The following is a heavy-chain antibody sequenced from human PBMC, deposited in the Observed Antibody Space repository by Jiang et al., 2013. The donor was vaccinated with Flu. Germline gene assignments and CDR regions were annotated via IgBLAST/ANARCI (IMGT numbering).Heavy chain of an antibody. CDR3: ATYRYDGYGYHRWWTT. CDR2: IDRDGSEK. J-gene: IGHJ4*02. CDR1: GFIFTNYF. Sequence: VQLLESGGGLVQPGGSLRLSCAASGFIFTNYFMIWVRQAPGTGLEWVANIDRDGSEKNXVDSVKGRFTISRDNAKNSLYLQMNSLRAEDTALYYCATYRYDGYGYHRWWTTWGQGTPGPPSPQ. D-gene: IGHD3-22*01. V-gene: IGHV3-7*01.